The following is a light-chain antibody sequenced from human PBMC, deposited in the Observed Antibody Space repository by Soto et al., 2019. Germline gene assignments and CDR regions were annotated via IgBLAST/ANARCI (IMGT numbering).Light chain of an antibody. V-gene: IGKV3-11*01. CDR2: DTS. J-gene: IGKJ1*01. CDR1: QFLSSY. CDR3: QQYDSSPRT. Sequence: EVVLTQSPATLSLAPGERATLSCRASQFLSSYLAWYQQKPGQPPRLLIYDTSNRATGIPARFRGRGSGTDFTLTINRLEPEDFAVYYCQQYDSSPRTFGQGTMVDIK.